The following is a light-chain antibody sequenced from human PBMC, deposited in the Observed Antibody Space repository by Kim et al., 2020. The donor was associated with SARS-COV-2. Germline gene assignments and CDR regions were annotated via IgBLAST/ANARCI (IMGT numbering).Light chain of an antibody. CDR3: KSRDSSGNSYV. Sequence: SSELTQDPAVSVALGQTVRITCQGDSLRRFYASWYQLKPGQAPVFVLYGKNNRPSGIPDRFSGSSSGNTASMTITGAQAEDEADYYCKSRDSSGNSYVFGTGTNVTVL. V-gene: IGLV3-19*01. CDR1: SLRRFY. CDR2: GKN. J-gene: IGLJ1*01.